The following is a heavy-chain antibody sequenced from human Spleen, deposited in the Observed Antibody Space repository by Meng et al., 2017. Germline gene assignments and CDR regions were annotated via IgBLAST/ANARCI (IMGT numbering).Heavy chain of an antibody. Sequence: HLQLQESGPGLVNPSETLSLTCTVSGGSISTGGSISTTSSGYCWGWIRQPPGKGMDWIGSVYYNGNTYYKPSLTSRVTISVDTSKNQISLRLTSVIAADTAVYYCVYFWSGYFTSGQGTLVTVSS. CDR1: GGSISTGGSISTTSSGYC. J-gene: IGHJ5*02. CDR3: VYFWSGYFT. V-gene: IGHV4-39*07. D-gene: IGHD3-3*01. CDR2: VYYNGNT.